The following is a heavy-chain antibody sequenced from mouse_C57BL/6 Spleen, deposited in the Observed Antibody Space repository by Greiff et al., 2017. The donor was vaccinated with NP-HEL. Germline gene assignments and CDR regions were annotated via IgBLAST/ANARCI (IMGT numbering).Heavy chain of an antibody. V-gene: IGHV14-2*01. J-gene: IGHJ1*03. CDR2: IDPEDGET. Sequence: VQLQQSGAELVKPGASVKLSCTASGFNIKDYYMHWVKQRTEQGLEWIGRIDPEDGETKYAPKFQGKATITADTSSNTADLQLSSLTSEDTAVYYCAREVTTSWYFDVWGTGTTVTVSS. CDR1: GFNIKDYY. CDR3: AREVTTSWYFDV. D-gene: IGHD2-2*01.